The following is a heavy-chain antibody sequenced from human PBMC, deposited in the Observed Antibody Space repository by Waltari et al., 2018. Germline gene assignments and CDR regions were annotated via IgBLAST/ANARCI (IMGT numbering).Heavy chain of an antibody. CDR3: ARTYYYDSSGSNWFDP. J-gene: IGHJ5*02. Sequence: QVQLQESGPGLVKPSETLSLTCTVSGGSISSYYWSCIRQPPWKGLEWIGYIYYSGSTNYNPSLKSRVTISVDTSKNQFSLKLSSVTAADTAVYYCARTYYYDSSGSNWFDPWGQGTLVTVSS. CDR2: IYYSGST. D-gene: IGHD3-22*01. CDR1: GGSISSYY. V-gene: IGHV4-59*01.